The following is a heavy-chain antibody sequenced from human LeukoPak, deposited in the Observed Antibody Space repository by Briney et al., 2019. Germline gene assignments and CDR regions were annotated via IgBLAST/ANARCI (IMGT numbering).Heavy chain of an antibody. CDR2: IYYSGST. Sequence: SETLSLTCTVSGGSISSYYWSWLRQPPGEGLEWIGYIYYSGSTNYNPSLKSRVTISVDTSKNQFSLKLSSVTAADTAVYYCARDVGYYFDYWGQGTLVTVSS. V-gene: IGHV4-59*01. CDR1: GGSISSYY. J-gene: IGHJ4*02. CDR3: ARDVGYYFDY.